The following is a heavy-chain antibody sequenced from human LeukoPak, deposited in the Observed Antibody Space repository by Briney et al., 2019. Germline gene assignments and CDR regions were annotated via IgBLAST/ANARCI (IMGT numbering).Heavy chain of an antibody. J-gene: IGHJ4*02. V-gene: IGHV3-43*01. Sequence: GGSLRLSCAASGFTFDDYTMHWVRQAPGKGLEWVSLISWDGGSTYYADSVKGRFTISRDNSKNSLYLQMNSLRTEDTALYYCAKDIRPFRPIAYYYDCSGYLFDYWGQGTLVTVSS. CDR2: ISWDGGST. CDR1: GFTFDDYT. D-gene: IGHD3-22*01. CDR3: AKDIRPFRPIAYYYDCSGYLFDY.